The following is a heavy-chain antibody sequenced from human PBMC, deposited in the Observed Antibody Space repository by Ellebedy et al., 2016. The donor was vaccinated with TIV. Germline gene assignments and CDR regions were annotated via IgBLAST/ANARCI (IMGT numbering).Heavy chain of an antibody. D-gene: IGHD3-22*01. CDR2: ISNTGSRT. CDR1: GFTFSSYA. J-gene: IGHJ4*02. V-gene: IGHV3-23*01. CDR3: AKGRGGGSESSAPRYYFDY. Sequence: PGGSLRLSCAASGFTFSSYAMSWVRQAPGKGLAWVATISNTGSRTYYADSVEGRFIISRDNSKKTLYLQMHSLRAEDTAVYYCAKGRGGGSESSAPRYYFDYWGLGTLVTVSS.